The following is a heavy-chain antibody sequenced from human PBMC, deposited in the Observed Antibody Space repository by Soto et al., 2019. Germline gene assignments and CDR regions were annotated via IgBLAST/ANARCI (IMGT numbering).Heavy chain of an antibody. CDR3: ARESVCSGTSCPWDY. CDR2: ISPSSGRT. Sequence: QVQLVQSGAEVKKPGASVKVSCQASGYTFGIYGLTWVRQAPGQGPEWMGWISPSSGRTKYAQKFQGRVTMTTQTSATTAHMELRSLTSDDTAVYYCARESVCSGTSCPWDYWGQGTLVTVSS. J-gene: IGHJ4*02. D-gene: IGHD2-2*01. CDR1: GYTFGIYG. V-gene: IGHV1-18*01.